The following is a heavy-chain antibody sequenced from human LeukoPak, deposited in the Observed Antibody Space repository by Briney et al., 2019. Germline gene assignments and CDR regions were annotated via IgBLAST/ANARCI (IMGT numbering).Heavy chain of an antibody. CDR1: GYTFTGYY. Sequence: ASVKVSCKASGYTFTGYYMHWVRQAPGQGLEWMGWINPYSGGTNYAQKFQGRVTMTGDTSISAAYMDLSSLRSDDTAVYYCARGVGDYANYWGQGTLVTVSS. J-gene: IGHJ4*02. CDR3: ARGVGDYANY. V-gene: IGHV1-2*02. CDR2: INPYSGGT. D-gene: IGHD4-17*01.